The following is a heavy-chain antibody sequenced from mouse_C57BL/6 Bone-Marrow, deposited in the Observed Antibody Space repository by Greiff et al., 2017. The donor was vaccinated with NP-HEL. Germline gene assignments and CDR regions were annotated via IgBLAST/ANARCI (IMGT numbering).Heavy chain of an antibody. CDR1: GYSFTDYY. J-gene: IGHJ2*01. D-gene: IGHD2-3*01. CDR3: ARWGWLLPHFDY. Sequence: VQLQQSGPELVKPGASVKISCTASGYSFTDYYMHWVKQSHGKSLEWIGVINPNYGTTSYNQKFKGKATLTVDQSSSTAYMQLNSLTSEDSAVYYCARWGWLLPHFDYWGQGTTLTVSS. CDR2: INPNYGTT. V-gene: IGHV1-39*01.